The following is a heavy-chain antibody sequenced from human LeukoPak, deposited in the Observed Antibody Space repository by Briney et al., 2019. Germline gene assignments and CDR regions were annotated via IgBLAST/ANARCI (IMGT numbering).Heavy chain of an antibody. CDR2: ISGSGDIT. CDR1: GFTFSSYA. J-gene: IGHJ4*02. CDR3: AKDPHSSGWYVHFYFDF. Sequence: GGSLRLPCAASGFTFSSYAMSWVRQSPGKGLEWVSAISGSGDITYYADSVKGRFTVSRDNSKNTLFLQMNSLRAEDTAVYYCAKDPHSSGWYVHFYFDFWGQGTLVTVSS. V-gene: IGHV3-23*01. D-gene: IGHD6-19*01.